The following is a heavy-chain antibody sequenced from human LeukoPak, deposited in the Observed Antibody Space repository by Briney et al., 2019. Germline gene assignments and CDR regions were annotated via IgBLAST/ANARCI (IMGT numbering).Heavy chain of an antibody. CDR2: IYHSGST. CDR1: GYSISSGYY. J-gene: IGHJ4*02. V-gene: IGHV4-38-2*02. CDR3: ARAGYSYGYVDY. D-gene: IGHD5-18*01. Sequence: PSETLSLTCTVSGYSISSGYYWGWIRQPPGKGLEWIGSIYHSGSTYYNPSLKSRVTISVDTSKNKFSLKLSSVTAADTAVYYCARAGYSYGYVDYWGQGTLVTVSS.